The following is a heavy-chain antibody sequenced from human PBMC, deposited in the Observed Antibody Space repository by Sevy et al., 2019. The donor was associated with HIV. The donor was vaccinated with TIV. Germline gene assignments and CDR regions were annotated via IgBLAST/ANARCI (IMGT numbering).Heavy chain of an antibody. D-gene: IGHD2-15*01. Sequence: GGSLRLSCEASGFTISRYGLHWVRQAPGKGLEWMSGISNDGSKTDYADAVRGRFIISRDNSKNILHLQMSNLSPEDSAVCRCARCRGYYCFYYGMDVWGQGTTVTVSS. CDR1: GFTISRYG. V-gene: IGHV3-30*04. CDR3: ARCRGYYCFYYGMDV. J-gene: IGHJ6*02. CDR2: ISNDGSKT.